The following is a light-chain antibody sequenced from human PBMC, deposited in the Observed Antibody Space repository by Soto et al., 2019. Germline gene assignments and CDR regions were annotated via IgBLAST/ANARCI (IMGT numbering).Light chain of an antibody. V-gene: IGLV2-11*01. CDR1: SSDDGGYNF. J-gene: IGLJ1*01. CDR3: CSYAGSYTYV. Sequence: QSALTQPRSVSGSPGQSVTISCTGTSSDDGGYNFVSWYQHHPGKAPKLMIYNVIQRPSGVPDRFSASKSGNTASLTISGLQAEDEADYYCCSYAGSYTYVFGTGTKVTVL. CDR2: NVI.